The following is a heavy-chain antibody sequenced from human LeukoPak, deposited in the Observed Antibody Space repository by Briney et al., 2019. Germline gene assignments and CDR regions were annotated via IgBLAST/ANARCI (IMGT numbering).Heavy chain of an antibody. CDR2: IYYSGST. D-gene: IGHD3-10*01. J-gene: IGHJ4*02. CDR1: GGSISSYY. CDR3: ARAPTYYYGSGSYYSR. Sequence: PSETLSLTCTVSGGSISSYYWSWIRQPPGKGLEWIGYIYYSGSTNYNPSLKSRVTISVDTSKNQFSLKLGSVTAADTAVYYCARAPTYYYGSGSYYSRWGQGTLVTVSS. V-gene: IGHV4-59*12.